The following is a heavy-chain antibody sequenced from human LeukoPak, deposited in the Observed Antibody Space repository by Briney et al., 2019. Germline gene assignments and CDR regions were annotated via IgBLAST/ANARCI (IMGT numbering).Heavy chain of an antibody. V-gene: IGHV1-46*01. D-gene: IGHD1-1*01. Sequence: GASVKVSCKASGYTFTSQYVHWVRQAPGQGLEWLGIISSSGGSTKYAQKFRGRVTMTSDTSTSTVHMELGRLRSEDTAVYYCASHQTVTDGLDIWGRGTMVTVSS. CDR1: GYTFTSQY. CDR2: ISSSGGST. CDR3: ASHQTVTDGLDI. J-gene: IGHJ3*02.